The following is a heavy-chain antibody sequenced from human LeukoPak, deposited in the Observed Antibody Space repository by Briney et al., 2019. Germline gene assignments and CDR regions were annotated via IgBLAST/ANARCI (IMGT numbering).Heavy chain of an antibody. Sequence: SETLSLTCTVSGGSISSSSYYWGWIRQPPGKGLEWIGSIYYSGSTYYNPSLKSRVTISVDTSKNQFSLKLSSVTAADTAVYYCARLSKWELLRTPYYFDYWGQGTLVTVSS. CDR2: IYYSGST. CDR3: ARLSKWELLRTPYYFDY. J-gene: IGHJ4*02. V-gene: IGHV4-39*07. D-gene: IGHD1-26*01. CDR1: GGSISSSSYY.